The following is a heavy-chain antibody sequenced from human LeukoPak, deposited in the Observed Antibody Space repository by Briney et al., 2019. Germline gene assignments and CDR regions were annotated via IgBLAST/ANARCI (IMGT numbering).Heavy chain of an antibody. D-gene: IGHD5-12*01. CDR3: ARVGLRQTAWFDP. Sequence: SETLSLTCTVSGGSISNYYWSWIRQPPGKGLEWIGYINYSGSTNQNPSLKSRLTMSLDTSKNQFSLKLSSVTAADTAVYYCARVGLRQTAWFDPWGQGTPVTVSS. J-gene: IGHJ5*02. CDR1: GGSISNYY. CDR2: INYSGST. V-gene: IGHV4-59*12.